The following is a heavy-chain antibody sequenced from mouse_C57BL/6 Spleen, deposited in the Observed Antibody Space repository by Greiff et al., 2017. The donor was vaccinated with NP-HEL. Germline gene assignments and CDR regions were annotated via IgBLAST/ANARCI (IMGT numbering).Heavy chain of an antibody. D-gene: IGHD1-1*01. Sequence: QVQLQQPGAELVRPGSSVKLSCKASGYTFTSYWMHWVKQRPIQGLEWIGNIDPSDSETHYNQKFKDKATLTVDKSSSTAYMQLSSLTSEDSAVYYCARSALYYYGSSYDYAMDYWGQGTSVTVSS. CDR1: GYTFTSYW. V-gene: IGHV1-52*01. CDR3: ARSALYYYGSSYDYAMDY. CDR2: IDPSDSET. J-gene: IGHJ4*01.